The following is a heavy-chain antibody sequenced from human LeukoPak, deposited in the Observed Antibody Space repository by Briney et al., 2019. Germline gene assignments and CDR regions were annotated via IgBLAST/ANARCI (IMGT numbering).Heavy chain of an antibody. D-gene: IGHD6-19*01. Sequence: SETLSLTCTVSGGSTSSYYWSWIRQPPGKGLEWIGYIYYSGSTNYNPSLKSRVTISVDTSKNQFFLKLSSVTAADTAVYYCARHSSGWSNWFDPWGQGTLVTVSS. J-gene: IGHJ5*02. CDR3: ARHSSGWSNWFDP. CDR1: GGSTSSYY. CDR2: IYYSGST. V-gene: IGHV4-59*01.